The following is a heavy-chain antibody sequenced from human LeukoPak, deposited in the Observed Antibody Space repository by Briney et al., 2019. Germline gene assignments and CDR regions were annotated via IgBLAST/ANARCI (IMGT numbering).Heavy chain of an antibody. CDR3: ARRDTYYDFLD. CDR2: IYHSGST. V-gene: IGHV4-4*02. Sequence: SETLSLTCAVSGGSISSSNWWSWVRQPPGKGLEWIGEIYHSGSTNYNPSLKSRVTISVDKPKNQFSLKLSSVTAADTAVYYCARRDTYYDFLDWGQGTLVTVSS. J-gene: IGHJ4*02. D-gene: IGHD3-3*01. CDR1: GGSISSSNW.